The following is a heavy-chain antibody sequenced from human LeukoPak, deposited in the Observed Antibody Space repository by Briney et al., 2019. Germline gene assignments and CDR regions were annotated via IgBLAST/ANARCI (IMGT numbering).Heavy chain of an antibody. CDR3: ATSTEAPYNYPAP. CDR2: INPNSGGT. J-gene: IGHJ5*02. V-gene: IGHV1-2*02. Sequence: GASVKVSCKASGYTFTGYYMHWVRQAPGQGLEWMGWINPNSGGTNYAQKFQGRVTMTRDTSISTAYMELSRLRSDDTAVYYCATSTEAPYNYPAPWGQGTLVTVSS. D-gene: IGHD5-24*01. CDR1: GYTFTGYY.